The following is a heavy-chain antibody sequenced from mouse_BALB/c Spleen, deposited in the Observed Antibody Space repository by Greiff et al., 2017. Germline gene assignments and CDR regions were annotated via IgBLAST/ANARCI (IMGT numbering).Heavy chain of an antibody. J-gene: IGHJ2*01. D-gene: IGHD1-1*02. Sequence: DVMLVESGGGLVKPGGSLKLSCAASGFAFSSYDMSWVRQTPEKRLEWVAYISSGGGSTYYPDTVTGRFTISRDNAKNTLYLQMSSLKSEDTAMYYCARQGLWRAFDYWGQGTTLTVSS. CDR3: ARQGLWRAFDY. CDR1: GFAFSSYD. V-gene: IGHV5-12-1*01. CDR2: ISSGGGST.